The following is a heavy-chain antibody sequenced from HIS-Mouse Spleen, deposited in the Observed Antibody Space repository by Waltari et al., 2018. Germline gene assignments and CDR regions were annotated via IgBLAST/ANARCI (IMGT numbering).Heavy chain of an antibody. D-gene: IGHD3-10*01. Sequence: EVQLVESGGGLVQPGRSLRLSCAASGFTFADSAMHWVRPPPGKGLEWVSVIYSGGSTYYADSVKGRFTISRDNSKNTLYLQMNSLRAEDTAVYYCARHYYYGSGSYYFDYWGQGTLVTVSS. CDR3: ARHYYYGSGSYYFDY. CDR2: IYSGGST. J-gene: IGHJ4*02. CDR1: GFTFADSA. V-gene: IGHV3-66*04.